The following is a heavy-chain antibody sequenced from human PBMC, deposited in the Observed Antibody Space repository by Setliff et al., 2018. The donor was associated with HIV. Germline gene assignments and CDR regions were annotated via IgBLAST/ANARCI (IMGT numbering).Heavy chain of an antibody. D-gene: IGHD1-1*01. CDR2: INAGSGGT. CDR1: GYSFTTYA. V-gene: IGHV1-3*01. CDR3: ARSRYEGYYYYGMDV. J-gene: IGHJ6*02. Sequence: GASVKVSCKASGYSFTTYALHWMRQAPGQSLEWMGWINAGSGGTKYSQKFQGRVTITRDTSASTAYMELSSLRSEDTAVYYCARSRYEGYYYYGMDVWGQGTTVTVSS.